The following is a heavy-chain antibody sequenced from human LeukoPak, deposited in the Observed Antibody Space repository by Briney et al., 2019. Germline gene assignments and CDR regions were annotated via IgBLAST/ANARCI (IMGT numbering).Heavy chain of an antibody. CDR3: AKEEIQMWSLDS. V-gene: IGHV3-30*02. CDR1: GFIFSSYA. J-gene: IGHJ4*02. CDR2: IRYDGSNK. Sequence: GGSLRLSCAASGFIFSSYAMHWVRQAPGKGLEWVAFIRYDGSNKYYADSVKGRFIISRDNSKNTLFLQMNSLRAEETAVYYCAKEEIQMWSLDSWDQGTLVTVSS. D-gene: IGHD2-21*01.